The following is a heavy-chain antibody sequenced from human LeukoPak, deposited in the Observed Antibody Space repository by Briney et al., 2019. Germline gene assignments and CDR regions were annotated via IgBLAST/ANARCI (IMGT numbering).Heavy chain of an antibody. D-gene: IGHD1-26*01. CDR2: IIPIFGTA. CDR3: ASNPLIVGATELDYYYYMDV. V-gene: IGHV1-69*01. J-gene: IGHJ6*03. Sequence: SAKVSCKASGGTFSSYAISWVRQAPGQGLEWMGGIIPIFGTANYAQKFQGRVTITADESTSTAYMELSSLRSEDTAVYYCASNPLIVGATELDYYYYMDVWGKGTTVTVSS. CDR1: GGTFSSYA.